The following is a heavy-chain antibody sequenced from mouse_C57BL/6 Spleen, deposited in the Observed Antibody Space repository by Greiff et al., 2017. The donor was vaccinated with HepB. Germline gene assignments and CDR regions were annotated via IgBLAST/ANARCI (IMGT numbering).Heavy chain of an antibody. V-gene: IGHV5-6*01. CDR3: ARPLYYGNYGSMDY. CDR2: ISSGGSYT. J-gene: IGHJ4*01. CDR1: GFTFSSYG. Sequence: EVQRVESGGDLVKPGGSLKLSCAASGFTFSSYGMSWVRQTPDKRLEWVATISSGGSYTYYPDSVKGRFTISRDNAKNTLYLQMSSLKSEDTAMYYCARPLYYGNYGSMDYWGQGTSVTVSS. D-gene: IGHD2-1*01.